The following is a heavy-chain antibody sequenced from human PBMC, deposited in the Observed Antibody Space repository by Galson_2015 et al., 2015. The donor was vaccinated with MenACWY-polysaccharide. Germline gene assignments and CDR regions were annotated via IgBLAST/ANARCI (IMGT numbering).Heavy chain of an antibody. D-gene: IGHD1-1*01. CDR2: ISSSSSTK. V-gene: IGHV3-48*01. CDR1: GFTFSSYS. J-gene: IGHJ6*02. Sequence: SLRLSCAASGFTFSSYSMNWVRQAPGKGLEWVSYISSSSSTKYYADSVKGRFTISRDNAKNSLYLQMNSLRAEDTAVYYCAVQGPNGMDVWGQGTTVTVSS. CDR3: AVQGPNGMDV.